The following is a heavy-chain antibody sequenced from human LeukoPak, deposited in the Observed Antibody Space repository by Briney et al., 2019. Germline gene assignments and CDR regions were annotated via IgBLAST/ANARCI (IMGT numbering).Heavy chain of an antibody. CDR2: ISSSSTYI. V-gene: IGHV3-21*01. D-gene: IGHD2-2*01. Sequence: GGSLRLSCTASGFTFSTYSMNWVRQVPGKGLEWVSSISSSSTYIFYADSVKGRFTISRDNPKSSLFLQMNSLRAEDTAVYDCARSVPAAPFDYWGQGTLVTVSS. CDR1: GFTFSTYS. CDR3: ARSVPAAPFDY. J-gene: IGHJ4*02.